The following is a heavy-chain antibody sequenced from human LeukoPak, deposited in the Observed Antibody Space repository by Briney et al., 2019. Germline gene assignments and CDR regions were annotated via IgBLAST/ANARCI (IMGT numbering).Heavy chain of an antibody. J-gene: IGHJ4*02. D-gene: IGHD5-18*01. Sequence: SQTLSLTCAISGDSVSSNSAAWSWIRQSPSRGLEWLGRTYYRSKWYNEYALSVKSRITINLDTSKNLFSLQLNSVTPEDTAVYYCAGLSYTYVPIWGQGTLVTVSS. CDR3: AGLSYTYVPI. V-gene: IGHV6-1*01. CDR1: GDSVSSNSAA. CDR2: TYYRSKWYN.